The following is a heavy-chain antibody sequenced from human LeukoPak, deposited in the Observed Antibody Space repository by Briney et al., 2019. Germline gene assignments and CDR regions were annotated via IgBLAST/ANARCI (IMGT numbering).Heavy chain of an antibody. D-gene: IGHD1-26*01. V-gene: IGHV3-74*01. CDR2: INSDGSST. Sequence: GRSLRLSCAASGFTFSSYWMHWVRQAPGEGLVWVSRINSDGSSTSYADSVKGRFTISRDNSKNTLYLQMNSLRAEDTAVYYCAKDPGSYYFAEGGYFDYWGQGTLVTVSS. CDR1: GFTFSSYW. J-gene: IGHJ4*02. CDR3: AKDPGSYYFAEGGYFDY.